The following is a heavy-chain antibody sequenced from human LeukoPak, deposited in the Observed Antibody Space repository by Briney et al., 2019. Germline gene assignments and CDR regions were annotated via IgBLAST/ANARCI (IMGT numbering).Heavy chain of an antibody. CDR1: GYTFTSYD. CDR3: AREMAYCGGDCYYYYGMDV. V-gene: IGHV1-18*01. D-gene: IGHD2-21*02. J-gene: IGHJ6*02. Sequence: ASVKVSCKASGYTFTSYDIIWVRQAPGQGFEWMGWINTDNGNTKYTEKVQGRVTMTTDTSTSTAYMELRSLRSDDTAVYYCAREMAYCGGDCYYYYGMDVWGQGTTVTVSS. CDR2: INTDNGNT.